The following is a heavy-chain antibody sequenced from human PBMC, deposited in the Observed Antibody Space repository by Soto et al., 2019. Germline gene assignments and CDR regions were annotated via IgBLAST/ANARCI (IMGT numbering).Heavy chain of an antibody. CDR1: GFTFSSYG. J-gene: IGHJ6*02. V-gene: IGHV3-33*01. Sequence: GGSLRLSCAASGFTFSSYGMHWVRQAPGKGLEWVAVIWYDGSNKYYADSVKGRFTISRDNSKNTLYLQMNSLRAEDTAVYYCARDGSIAARDYYYYGMDVWGQGTTVTVSS. CDR2: IWYDGSNK. CDR3: ARDGSIAARDYYYYGMDV. D-gene: IGHD6-6*01.